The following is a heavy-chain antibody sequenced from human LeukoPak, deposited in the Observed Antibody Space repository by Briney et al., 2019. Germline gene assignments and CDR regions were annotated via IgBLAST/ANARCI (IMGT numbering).Heavy chain of an antibody. J-gene: IGHJ4*02. CDR1: GYTFTSYD. CDR3: ARGAGVGATLDY. V-gene: IGHV1-8*01. D-gene: IGHD1-26*01. CDR2: MNPNSGNT. Sequence: ASVKVSCKASGYTFTSYDINWVRQATGQGLEWMGWMNPNSGNTGYAQKFQGRVTMTRNTSISTAYMELSSLRSEDTAVYCCARGAGVGATLDYWGQGTLVTVSS.